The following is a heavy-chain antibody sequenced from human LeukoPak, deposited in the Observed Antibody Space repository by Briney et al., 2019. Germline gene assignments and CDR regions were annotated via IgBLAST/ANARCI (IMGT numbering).Heavy chain of an antibody. CDR3: ARGRYGSGSYPDY. V-gene: IGHV3-9*01. D-gene: IGHD3-10*01. CDR1: GFTFDDYA. Sequence: GGSLRLSCAASGFTFDDYAMHWVRQAPGKGLEWVSGISWNSGSIGYADSVKGRFTISRDNAKNSLYLQMNSLRAEDTALYYCARGRYGSGSYPDYWGQGTLVTVSS. CDR2: ISWNSGSI. J-gene: IGHJ4*02.